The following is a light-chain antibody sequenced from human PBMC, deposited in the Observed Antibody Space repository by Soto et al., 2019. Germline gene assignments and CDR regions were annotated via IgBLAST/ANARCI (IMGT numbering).Light chain of an antibody. Sequence: QSVLTQPRSVSGSPGQSVTISCTGTSGDVGAYDRVSWYQHHPTKAPKLIIYDVTNRPSGVPYRFSGSKSGSTASLTISGLRAEDEADYYCCSHAGGSSWVFGGGTKVTVL. CDR2: DVT. CDR1: SGDVGAYDR. CDR3: CSHAGGSSWV. J-gene: IGLJ3*02. V-gene: IGLV2-11*01.